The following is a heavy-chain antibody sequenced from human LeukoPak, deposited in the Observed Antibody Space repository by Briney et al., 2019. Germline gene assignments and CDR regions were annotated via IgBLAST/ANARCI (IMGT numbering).Heavy chain of an antibody. CDR3: ARVIRWYRSDAFDI. Sequence: GGSLRLSCAASGFTFSSYWMSWVRQAPRKGLEWVANVKQDGSEKYYVDSVKGRFTISRDNAKNSLYLQMNSLRAEDTAVYYCARVIRWYRSDAFDIWGQGTTVTVSS. J-gene: IGHJ3*02. CDR1: GFTFSSYW. V-gene: IGHV3-7*01. D-gene: IGHD4-23*01. CDR2: VKQDGSEK.